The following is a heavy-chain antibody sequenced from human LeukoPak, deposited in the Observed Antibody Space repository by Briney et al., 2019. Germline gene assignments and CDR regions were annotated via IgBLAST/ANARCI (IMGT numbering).Heavy chain of an antibody. Sequence: GGSLRLSCAASGFTVSSNYMSWVRQAPGKGLEWVAVIYSGGSTYYADSVKGRFTISRDNSKNTLYLQMNSLRAEDTAVYYCARAGHSGSYPGYFDYWGQGTLVTVSS. D-gene: IGHD1-26*01. V-gene: IGHV3-66*01. CDR3: ARAGHSGSYPGYFDY. CDR2: IYSGGST. CDR1: GFTVSSNY. J-gene: IGHJ4*02.